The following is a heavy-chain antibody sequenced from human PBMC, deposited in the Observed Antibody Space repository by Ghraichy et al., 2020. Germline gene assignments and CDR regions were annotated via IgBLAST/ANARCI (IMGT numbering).Heavy chain of an antibody. CDR2: IYYSGST. CDR3: ARQLDYGDYWYFDL. Sequence: SQTLSLTCTVPGGSIISYYWSWIRQPPGKGLEWIGYIYYSGSTNYNPSLKSRVTISVDTSKNQFSLKLSSVTAADTAVYYCARQLDYGDYWYFDLWGRGTLVTVSS. J-gene: IGHJ2*01. D-gene: IGHD4-17*01. CDR1: GGSIISYY. V-gene: IGHV4-59*08.